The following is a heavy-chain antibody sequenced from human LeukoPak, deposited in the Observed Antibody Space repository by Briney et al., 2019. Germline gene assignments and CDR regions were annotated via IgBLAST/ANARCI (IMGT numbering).Heavy chain of an antibody. V-gene: IGHV1-2*06. CDR2: INPNSGGT. CDR3: ASVFSRSSGWYDSYYYMDV. D-gene: IGHD6-19*01. CDR1: GYTFTGYY. J-gene: IGHJ6*03. Sequence: GASVKVSRKASGYTFTGYYMHWVRQAPGQELEWMGRINPNSGGTNYAQKFQGRVTMTRDTSISTAYMELSRLRSDDTAVYYCASVFSRSSGWYDSYYYMDVWGKGTTVTVSS.